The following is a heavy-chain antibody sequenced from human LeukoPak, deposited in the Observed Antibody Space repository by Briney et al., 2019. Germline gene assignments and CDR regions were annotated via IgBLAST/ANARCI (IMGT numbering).Heavy chain of an antibody. V-gene: IGHV1-8*02. J-gene: IGHJ4*02. CDR2: MNPNSGNT. CDR1: GYTFTSYD. Sequence: ASVKVSCKASGYTFTSYDINWVRQATGQGLEWMGWMNPNSGNTSYAQKFQGRVTMTRDMSTSTVYMELSSLRSEDTAVYYCARAGNYYDSSGYYSEGGYFDYWGQGTLVTVSS. CDR3: ARAGNYYDSSGYYSEGGYFDY. D-gene: IGHD3-22*01.